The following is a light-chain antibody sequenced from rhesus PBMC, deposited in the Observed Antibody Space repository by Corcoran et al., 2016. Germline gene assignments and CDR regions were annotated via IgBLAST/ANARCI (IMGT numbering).Light chain of an antibody. CDR1: ENVKNY. J-gene: IGKJ4*01. V-gene: IGKV1-74*01. Sequence: DIQMTQSPSALSASVGDRVTITCRASENVKNYFNWYQQKPGKAPNLLIFKASTLQSGGPSRFSGSGAGTDYTFTNSSRQTEAVATYDCQHGYGTPPTFSGGTKVEIK. CDR2: KAS. CDR3: QHGYGTPPT.